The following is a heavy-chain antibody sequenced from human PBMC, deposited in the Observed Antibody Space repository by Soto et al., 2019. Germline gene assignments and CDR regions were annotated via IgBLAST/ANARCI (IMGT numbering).Heavy chain of an antibody. CDR2: IIPIFGTA. V-gene: IGHV1-69*12. CDR3: ARGDRWLPTTLGRWFDP. J-gene: IGHJ5*02. Sequence: QVQLVQSGAEVKKPGSSVKVSCKASGGTFSSYAISWVRQAPGQGLEWMGGIIPIFGTANYAQKFQGRVTITADESTSTAYMELSSLRSEDTAVYYCARGDRWLPTTLGRWFDPWGQGTLVTVSS. CDR1: GGTFSSYA. D-gene: IGHD5-12*01.